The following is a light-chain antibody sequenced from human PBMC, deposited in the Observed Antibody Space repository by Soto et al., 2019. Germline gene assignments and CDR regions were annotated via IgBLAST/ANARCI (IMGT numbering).Light chain of an antibody. CDR1: ESIIITD. CDR2: GVS. V-gene: IGKV3-20*01. CDR3: QQYASSPRT. Sequence: EIVLTQSPGTLSLSPGERATLSCSSSESIIITDLAWYQLKPGQAPRLLIYGVSSRATGIPDRFSGSGSGTDFTLTISRLEPEDFAVYFCQQYASSPRTFGQGTKVDIK. J-gene: IGKJ1*01.